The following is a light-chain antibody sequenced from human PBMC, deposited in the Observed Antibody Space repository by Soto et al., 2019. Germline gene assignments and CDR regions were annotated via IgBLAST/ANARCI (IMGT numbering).Light chain of an antibody. CDR2: DVS. Sequence: QSALTQPASVSGSPGQSITISCTGTSSDVGGYKYVSWYQQHPGKAPKLMIYDVSNRPSGVSNRFSGSKSGNTASLNISGLQAEDEADYHCTSYRSSSTLYVFGTGTKLTVL. V-gene: IGLV2-14*01. CDR3: TSYRSSSTLYV. J-gene: IGLJ1*01. CDR1: SSDVGGYKY.